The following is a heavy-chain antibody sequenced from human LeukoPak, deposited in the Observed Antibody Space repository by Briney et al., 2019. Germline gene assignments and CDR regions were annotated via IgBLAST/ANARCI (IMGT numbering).Heavy chain of an antibody. CDR1: EFTFSNFW. V-gene: IGHV3-7*01. J-gene: IGHJ4*02. CDR3: AKERTGSSCHIEY. D-gene: IGHD6-13*01. CDR2: IKQDGTEK. Sequence: GGSLRLSCVASEFTFSNFWMSWVRQAPGKGLEWVANIKQDGTEKYYVDSVKGRFTISRDNAKNSLSLQLNILRGEDTAMYYFAKERTGSSCHIEYWGQGTLVTVSS.